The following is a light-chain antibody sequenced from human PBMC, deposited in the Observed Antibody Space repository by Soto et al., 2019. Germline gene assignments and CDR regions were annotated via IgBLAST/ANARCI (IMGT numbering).Light chain of an antibody. CDR3: QQYGSSPPWT. Sequence: EIVLTQSPGTLSLSPGERATLSCRASQSVSSKYLAWYQQKVGQAPRLLIYGASSRATGIPDRFSGSGSGTDFTLTISRLEPEDFAVYYCQQYGSSPPWTFGQGTMVEIK. CDR1: QSVSSKY. V-gene: IGKV3-20*01. CDR2: GAS. J-gene: IGKJ1*01.